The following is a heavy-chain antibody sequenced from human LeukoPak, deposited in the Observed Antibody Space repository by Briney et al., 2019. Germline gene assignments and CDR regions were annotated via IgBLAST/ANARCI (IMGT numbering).Heavy chain of an antibody. J-gene: IGHJ4*02. CDR1: GYTFTSYG. CDR2: IIPILGIA. Sequence: GASVKVSCKASGYTFTSYGISWVRQAPGQGLEWMGRIIPILGIANYAQKFQGRVTITADKSTSTAYMELSSLRSEDTAVYYCARDFSNSGSFRRGVDYWGQGTLVTVSS. V-gene: IGHV1-69*04. CDR3: ARDFSNSGSFRRGVDY. D-gene: IGHD1-26*01.